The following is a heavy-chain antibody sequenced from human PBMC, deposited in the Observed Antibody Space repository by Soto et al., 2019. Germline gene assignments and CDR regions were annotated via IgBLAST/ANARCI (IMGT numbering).Heavy chain of an antibody. J-gene: IGHJ6*02. CDR2: IWYDGSNK. Sequence: GKGLEWVALIWYDGSNKYYADSVKGRFTISRDNSKNTLYLQMNSLRAEDTAIYFCANGHDNYFYYGMDVWGQGTTVTVSS. CDR3: ANGHDNYFYYGMDV. V-gene: IGHV3-33*06. D-gene: IGHD1-1*01.